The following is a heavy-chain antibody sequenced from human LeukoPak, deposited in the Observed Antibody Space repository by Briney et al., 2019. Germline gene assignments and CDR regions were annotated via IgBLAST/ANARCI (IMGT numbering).Heavy chain of an antibody. CDR1: GGSISSYY. Sequence: SETLSLTCTVSGGSISSYYWSWIRQPPGKGLEWIGYIYYSGSTNYNPSLKSRVTISVDTPKNQFSLKLSSVTAADTAVYYCARSLRYFDWLQFDYWGQGTLVTVSS. CDR3: ARSLRYFDWLQFDY. J-gene: IGHJ4*02. V-gene: IGHV4-59*08. D-gene: IGHD3-9*01. CDR2: IYYSGST.